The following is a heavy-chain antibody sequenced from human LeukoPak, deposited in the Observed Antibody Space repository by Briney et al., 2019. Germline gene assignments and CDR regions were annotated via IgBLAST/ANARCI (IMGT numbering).Heavy chain of an antibody. CDR3: GRKGAQGKWELPPDY. V-gene: IGHV3-64*01. CDR1: GFTFSSYA. Sequence: GGSLRLSCAASGFTFSSYAMHWVRQAPGKGLEYVSAVSSNGGSTYYANSVKGRFTISRDNSKNTLYLQMGRLRAEDMAVYYCGRKGAQGKWELPPDYWGQGTLVTVSS. CDR2: VSSNGGST. D-gene: IGHD1-26*01. J-gene: IGHJ4*02.